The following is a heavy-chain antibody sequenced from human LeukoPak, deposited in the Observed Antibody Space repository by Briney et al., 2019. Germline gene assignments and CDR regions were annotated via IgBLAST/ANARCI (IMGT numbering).Heavy chain of an antibody. D-gene: IGHD2-21*02. CDR1: GGSISSSNW. Sequence: PSETLSLTCDVSGGSISSSNWWSWVRQSPGKGLEWIGEIYHSGSINYNPSLKSRVTMSVDSSKNQFSVKLTSVTAADTAVYYCARQNFVVVTAIRIFDYWGQGTLVTVSS. V-gene: IGHV4/OR15-8*01. CDR3: ARQNFVVVTAIRIFDY. CDR2: IYHSGSI. J-gene: IGHJ4*02.